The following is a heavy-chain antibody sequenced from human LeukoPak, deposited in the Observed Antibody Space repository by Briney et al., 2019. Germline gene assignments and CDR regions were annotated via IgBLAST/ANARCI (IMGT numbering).Heavy chain of an antibody. CDR3: ARHGGETIVATILHAFDI. D-gene: IGHD5-12*01. Sequence: PSETLSLTCTVSGGSIRGYSWSWIRQPPGKGLEWIGDMSYSGSTNYNPSLKSRVTISVDTSKNQLSLKLTSVTAADTAVYYCARHGGETIVATILHAFDIWGQGTMVTVSS. CDR2: MSYSGST. J-gene: IGHJ3*02. V-gene: IGHV4-59*08. CDR1: GGSIRGYS.